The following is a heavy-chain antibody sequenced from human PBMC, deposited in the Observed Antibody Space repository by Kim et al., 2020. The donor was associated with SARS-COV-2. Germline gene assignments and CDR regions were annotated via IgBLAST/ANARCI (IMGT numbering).Heavy chain of an antibody. V-gene: IGHV1-69*13. CDR3: ARDEGYCSGGSCHDYYDGMDV. CDR2: IIPIFGTA. CDR1: GGTFSSYA. Sequence: SVKVSCKASGGTFSSYAISWVRQAPGQGLEWMGGIIPIFGTANYAQKFQGRVTITADESTSTAYMELSSLRSEDTAVYYCARDEGYCSGGSCHDYYDGMDVWGQGTTVTVSS. D-gene: IGHD2-15*01. J-gene: IGHJ6*02.